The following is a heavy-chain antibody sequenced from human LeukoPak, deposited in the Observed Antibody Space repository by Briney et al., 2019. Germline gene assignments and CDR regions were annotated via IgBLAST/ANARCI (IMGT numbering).Heavy chain of an antibody. CDR1: GFTFRGYA. J-gene: IGHJ4*02. V-gene: IGHV3-23*01. D-gene: IGHD3-10*01. CDR2: IGGTSGNT. CDR3: AKGSF. Sequence: PGGSLRLSCAVSGFTFRGYAMIWVRQAPGKGLEWVSAIGGTSGNTYYADSVKGRFTISSDNSKNTLYLQMNRLRAEDTAVYYCAKGSFWGQGTLVTVSS.